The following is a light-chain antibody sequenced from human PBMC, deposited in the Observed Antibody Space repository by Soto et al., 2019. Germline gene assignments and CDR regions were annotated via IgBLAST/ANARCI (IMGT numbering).Light chain of an antibody. CDR1: QSVGTN. V-gene: IGKV3-15*01. Sequence: ETVMTQSAAALSVSVGERVTLSCRASQSVGTNLAWYQQRPGQAPSLLIHGASTRATGVPDRISGSGSGTDFTLTISSLQSEDFAIYYCQQYNALPRTFGQGTKLEIK. CDR2: GAS. J-gene: IGKJ2*01. CDR3: QQYNALPRT.